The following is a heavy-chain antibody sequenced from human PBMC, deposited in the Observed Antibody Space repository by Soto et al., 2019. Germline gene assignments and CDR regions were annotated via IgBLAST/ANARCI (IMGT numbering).Heavy chain of an antibody. V-gene: IGHV3-74*01. CDR2: IKSDGSYT. D-gene: IGHD3-10*01. CDR1: GFTFSSYW. J-gene: IGHJ4*02. CDR3: AREEYGPGSYFDY. Sequence: EVQLVESGGGLVQPGGSLRLSCAVSGFTFSSYWMHWVRQAPGKGLVWVSRIKSDGSYTTYADSVKGRVTISRDNAQNTLYLQMNSLRVEDTAVYYCAREEYGPGSYFDYWGQGTLVTVSS.